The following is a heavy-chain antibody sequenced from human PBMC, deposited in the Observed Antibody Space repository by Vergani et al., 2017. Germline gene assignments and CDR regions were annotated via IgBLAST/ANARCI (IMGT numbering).Heavy chain of an antibody. CDR1: GFSFRTFS. CDR2: ISPDGRTT. CDR3: AKYCSSLERWSLDWFDP. Sequence: DVDLVESGGGFVQPGGSRRLSCAASGFSFRTFSLFWVRQPPGKGLAWVSKISPDGRTTEYADYVRGRFTICRDNANSMLYLQMNSLRVDDTAVYYCAKYCSSLERWSLDWFDPWGQGTLVTVSS. J-gene: IGHJ5*02. V-gene: IGHV3-74*03. D-gene: IGHD2/OR15-2a*01.